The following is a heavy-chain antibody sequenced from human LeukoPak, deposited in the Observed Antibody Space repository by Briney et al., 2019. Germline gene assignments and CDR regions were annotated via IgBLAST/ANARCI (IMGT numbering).Heavy chain of an antibody. D-gene: IGHD3-16*02. V-gene: IGHV3-23*01. CDR3: AKQEDYVWGSYRTYYFDY. CDR2: ISGSGGST. CDR1: GFTFSSYA. Sequence: GGSLRLSCAASGFTFSSYAMSWVRQAPGKGLEWVSAISGSGGSTYYADSVKGRFTISRGNSKNTLYLQMNSLRAEDTAVYYCAKQEDYVWGSYRTYYFDYWGQGTLVTVSS. J-gene: IGHJ4*02.